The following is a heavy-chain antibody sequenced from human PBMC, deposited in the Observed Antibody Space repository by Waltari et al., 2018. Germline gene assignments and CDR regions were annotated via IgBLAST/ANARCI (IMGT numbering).Heavy chain of an antibody. V-gene: IGHV4-38-2*02. Sequence: QVQLQESGPGLVKPSETLSLTCAVSGYSISSGYYWGWIRQPPGKGLEWIGSIYHSGSTYYNPSLKSRVTISVDTSKNQFSLKLSSVTAADTAVYYCARDKYSSSSCLDYWGQGTLVTVSS. J-gene: IGHJ4*02. CDR1: GYSISSGYY. D-gene: IGHD6-6*01. CDR2: IYHSGST. CDR3: ARDKYSSSSCLDY.